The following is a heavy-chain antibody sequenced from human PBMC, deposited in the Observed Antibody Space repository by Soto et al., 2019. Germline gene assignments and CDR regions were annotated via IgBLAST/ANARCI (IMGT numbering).Heavy chain of an antibody. CDR3: ARDVAASSFNYFDY. Sequence: SETLSLTCTVSGGSISSGGYYWSWIRQHPGKGLEWIGYIYYSGSTYYNPPLKSRVTISVDTSKNQFSLKLSSVTAADTAVYYCARDVAASSFNYFDYWGQGTLVTVSS. CDR2: IYYSGST. D-gene: IGHD3-3*02. CDR1: GGSISSGGYY. J-gene: IGHJ4*02. V-gene: IGHV4-31*03.